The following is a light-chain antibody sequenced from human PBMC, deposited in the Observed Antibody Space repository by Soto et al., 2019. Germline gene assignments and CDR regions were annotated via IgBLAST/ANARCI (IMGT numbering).Light chain of an antibody. Sequence: EIVLTQSPGTLSLSPGERATLSCRASQSVSSNYLACYQQKPGQAPRPLIYGASSRATGIPDRFSGSGAGTDFTLTISRLESEDFAVYYCQQYGSSPWTFGQGTKVDIK. J-gene: IGKJ1*01. CDR3: QQYGSSPWT. CDR2: GAS. V-gene: IGKV3-20*01. CDR1: QSVSSNY.